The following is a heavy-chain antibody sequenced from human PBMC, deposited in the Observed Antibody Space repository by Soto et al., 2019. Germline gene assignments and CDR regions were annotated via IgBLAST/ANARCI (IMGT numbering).Heavy chain of an antibody. CDR2: INAGNGNT. D-gene: IGHD2-21*02. CDR1: GYTFTSYA. V-gene: IGHV1-3*05. CDR3: ARRLVVVAALDY. Sequence: QVQLVQSGAEEKKPGASVKVSCKASGYTFTSYAMHWVRQAPGQRLEWMGWINAGNGNTKYSQKFQGRVTITRDTSASTAYRELSSLRSEGTAVYYCARRLVVVAALDYWGRGTLVTVSS. J-gene: IGHJ4*02.